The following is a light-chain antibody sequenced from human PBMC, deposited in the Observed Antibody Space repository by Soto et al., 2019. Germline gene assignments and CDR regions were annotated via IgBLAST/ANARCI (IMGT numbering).Light chain of an antibody. J-gene: IGKJ1*01. CDR1: QSIASY. CDR2: ASS. Sequence: DIHVTHSPCSLSASIVDRVTITCRASQSIASYLSWYQQKPGTAPKLLIYASSTLQSGVPSRFSGSGSGTDFTLSISSLQPEDFATYFCQQSYITLWTFGQGTKVDIK. V-gene: IGKV1-39*01. CDR3: QQSYITLWT.